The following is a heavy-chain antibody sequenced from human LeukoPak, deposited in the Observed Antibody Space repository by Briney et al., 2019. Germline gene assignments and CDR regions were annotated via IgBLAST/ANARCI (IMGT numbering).Heavy chain of an antibody. J-gene: IGHJ4*02. CDR2: INHSGST. CDR1: GGSFSGYY. V-gene: IGHV4-34*01. Sequence: SETLSLTCAVYGGSFSGYYWSWIRQPPGKGLEWIGKINHSGSTNYNPSLKSRVTISVDTSKNQFSLKLSSVTAADTAVYYCARVKVGGLDYWGQGTLVTVSS. CDR3: ARVKVGGLDY.